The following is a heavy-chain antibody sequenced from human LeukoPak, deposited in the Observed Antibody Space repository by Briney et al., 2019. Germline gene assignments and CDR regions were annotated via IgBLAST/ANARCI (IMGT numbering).Heavy chain of an antibody. D-gene: IGHD6-13*01. CDR1: GFTFNNYP. V-gene: IGHV3-23*01. Sequence: GGSLRLSCYTSGFTFNNYPMSWVRQAPGKGLEWVSAISNDGGDTKYADSVKGRFAISRDNSKNTLYLQMNSLRAEDTAVYYCAKVGSSWLSYFDYWGQGTLVTVSS. J-gene: IGHJ4*02. CDR3: AKVGSSWLSYFDY. CDR2: ISNDGGDT.